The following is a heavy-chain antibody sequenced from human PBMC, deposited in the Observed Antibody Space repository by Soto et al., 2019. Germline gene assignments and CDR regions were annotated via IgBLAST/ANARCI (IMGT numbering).Heavy chain of an antibody. D-gene: IGHD2-8*01. J-gene: IGHJ6*03. Sequence: GGSLRLSCAASGFTFSSYWMHWVRQAPGKGLVWVSRINSDGSSTSYADSVKGRFTISRDNAKNTLYLQMNSLRAEDTAVYYCARNEVLMVYATYYMDVWGKGTTVTVSS. CDR1: GFTFSSYW. CDR3: ARNEVLMVYATYYMDV. CDR2: INSDGSST. V-gene: IGHV3-74*01.